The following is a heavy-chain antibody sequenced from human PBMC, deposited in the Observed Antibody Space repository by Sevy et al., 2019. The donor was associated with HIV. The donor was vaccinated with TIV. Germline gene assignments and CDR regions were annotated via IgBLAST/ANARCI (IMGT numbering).Heavy chain of an antibody. D-gene: IGHD6-19*01. CDR2: IYYSGST. Sequence: SETLSLTCTVSGGSISSYYWSWIRQPPGKGLEWIGYIYYSGSTNYNPSLKSRVTISVDTSKNQFSLKLSSVTVADTAVYYCARGDSGWYAYWGQGTLVTVSS. CDR1: GGSISSYY. J-gene: IGHJ4*02. CDR3: ARGDSGWYAY. V-gene: IGHV4-59*01.